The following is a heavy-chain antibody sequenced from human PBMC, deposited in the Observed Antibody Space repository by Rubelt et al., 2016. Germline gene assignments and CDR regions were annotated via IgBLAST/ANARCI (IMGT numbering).Heavy chain of an antibody. V-gene: IGHV3-7*03. CDR3: ARDRGYSSSSPFDP. J-gene: IGHJ5*02. CDR1: GFTFSSYW. Sequence: EVQLVESGGGLVQPGGSLRLSCAASGFTFSSYWMSWVRQAPGKGLEWVANIKQDGSERYYVDSVKGRFTISRDNAKNSLYLQMNSLRAEDTAVYYCARDRGYSSSSPFDPWGQGTLVTVSS. D-gene: IGHD6-13*01. CDR2: IKQDGSER.